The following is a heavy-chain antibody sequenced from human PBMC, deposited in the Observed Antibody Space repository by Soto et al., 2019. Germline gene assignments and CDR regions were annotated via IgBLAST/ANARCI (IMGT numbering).Heavy chain of an antibody. Sequence: ASVKVSCKASGYTFTGYYMHWVRQAPGQGLEWMGWINPNSGGTNYAQKFQGWVTMTRDTSISTAYMELRRLRSDDTAVYYCARKRYFDAPAFDIWGQGTMVTVSS. CDR3: ARKRYFDAPAFDI. D-gene: IGHD3-9*01. CDR1: GYTFTGYY. CDR2: INPNSGGT. J-gene: IGHJ3*02. V-gene: IGHV1-2*04.